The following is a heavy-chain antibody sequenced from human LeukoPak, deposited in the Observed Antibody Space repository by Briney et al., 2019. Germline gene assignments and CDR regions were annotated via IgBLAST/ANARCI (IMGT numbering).Heavy chain of an antibody. CDR1: GFTFSSYS. Sequence: GGSLRLSCAASGFTFSSYSMNWVRQAPGKGLEWVSYISTSSSTIYYADSVKGRFTISRDNAQNSMYLQMNSLRVEDTAVYYCTSWGDTTAEYFQRWGQGTLVTVSS. J-gene: IGHJ1*01. CDR2: ISTSSSTI. V-gene: IGHV3-48*04. D-gene: IGHD2-21*02. CDR3: TSWGDTTAEYFQR.